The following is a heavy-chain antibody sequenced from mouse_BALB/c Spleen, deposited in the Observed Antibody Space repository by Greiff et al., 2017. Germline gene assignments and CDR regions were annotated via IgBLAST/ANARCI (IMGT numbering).Heavy chain of an antibody. V-gene: IGHV1-69*02. Sequence: VQLQQPGAELVRPGASVKLSCKASGYTFTSYWINWVKQRPGQGLEWIGNIYPSDSYTNYNQKFKDKATLTVDKSSSTAYMQLSSPTSEDSAVYYCTRYDGYFAYWGQGTLVTVSA. CDR3: TRYDGYFAY. D-gene: IGHD2-2*01. CDR1: GYTFTSYW. J-gene: IGHJ3*01. CDR2: IYPSDSYT.